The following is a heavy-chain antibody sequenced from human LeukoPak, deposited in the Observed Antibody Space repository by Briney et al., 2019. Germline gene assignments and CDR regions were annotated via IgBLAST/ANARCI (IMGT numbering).Heavy chain of an antibody. J-gene: IGHJ3*02. V-gene: IGHV1-2*02. CDR3: AREGYDSSGYYYAPHAFDI. CDR1: GYTFTSYA. CDR2: INPNSGGT. D-gene: IGHD3-22*01. Sequence: GASVKASCKASGYTFTSYAMSWVRQAPGQGLEWMGWINPNSGGTNYAQKFQGRVTMTRDTSISTAYMELSRLRSDDTAVYYCAREGYDSSGYYYAPHAFDIWGQGTMVTVSS.